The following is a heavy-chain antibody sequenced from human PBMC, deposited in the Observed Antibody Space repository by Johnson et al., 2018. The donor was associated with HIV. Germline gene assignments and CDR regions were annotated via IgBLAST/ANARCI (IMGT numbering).Heavy chain of an antibody. V-gene: IGHV3-30*04. CDR2: ISYDGSNK. Sequence: QMLLVESGGGVVQPGRSRRLSCAASGFTFSSYAMHWVRQAPGKGLEWVAVISYDGSNKYYSDSVKGRFSISRDNAKNSLYLQMNSLRAEDTALYYCARERWSEGRELRGAFDIWGHGTMVTVSS. CDR1: GFTFSSYA. CDR3: ARERWSEGRELRGAFDI. J-gene: IGHJ3*02. D-gene: IGHD1-26*01.